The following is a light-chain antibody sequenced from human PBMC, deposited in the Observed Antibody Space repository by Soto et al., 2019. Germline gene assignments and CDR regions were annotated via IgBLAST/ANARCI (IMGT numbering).Light chain of an antibody. Sequence: QSVLAQPPSASGTPGQRVTIPCSGSSSNIGTNYVDWYQQLPGTAPKLLIYRNDQRPSGVPDRISGSKSGTSASLDISGLRFEDEAEYYCAAWDDSLSGSYVFGTGTKVTVL. V-gene: IGLV1-47*01. CDR2: RND. CDR1: SSNIGTNY. CDR3: AAWDDSLSGSYV. J-gene: IGLJ1*01.